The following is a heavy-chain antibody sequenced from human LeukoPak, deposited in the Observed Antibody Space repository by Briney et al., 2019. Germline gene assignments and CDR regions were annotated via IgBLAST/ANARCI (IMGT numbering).Heavy chain of an antibody. CDR1: GGSISNYY. J-gene: IGHJ4*02. Sequence: PSETLSLTCTVSGGSISNYYWNWIRQPPGKGLEWTGFIYSSGTTNYNPSLKSRLSFSIDTSKNQFSLKLSSVTAADTAVYYCARGLWFGDETPPYFDYWGQGILVTVSS. CDR2: IYSSGTT. D-gene: IGHD3-10*01. CDR3: ARGLWFGDETPPYFDY. V-gene: IGHV4-59*08.